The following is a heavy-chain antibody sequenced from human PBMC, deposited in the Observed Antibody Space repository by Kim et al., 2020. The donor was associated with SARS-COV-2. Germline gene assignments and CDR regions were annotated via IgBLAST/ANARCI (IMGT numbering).Heavy chain of an antibody. CDR3: AKWLGSGRWYYNFYGMDV. D-gene: IGHD3-10*01. V-gene: IGHV3-23*01. Sequence: GGSLRLSCAAPGLTSSTYAMSWVRQAPGKGLEWVSGISGSGSSTNYADSVKGRFTISRDTSKNTLYLQMNSLRAEDTAKYYCAKWLGSGRWYYNFYGMDVWGQGTTVTVS. J-gene: IGHJ6*02. CDR2: ISGSGSST. CDR1: GLTSSTYA.